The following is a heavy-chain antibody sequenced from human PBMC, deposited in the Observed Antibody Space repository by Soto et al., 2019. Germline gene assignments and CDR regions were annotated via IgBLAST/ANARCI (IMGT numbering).Heavy chain of an antibody. CDR2: IYYSGST. J-gene: IGHJ6*02. D-gene: IGHD6-25*01. V-gene: IGHV4-30-4*01. Sequence: SETLSLTXTVSGGSISSGDYYWSWIRQPPGKGLEWIGYIYYSGSTYYNPSLKSRVTISVDTSKNQFSLKLSSVTAADTAVYYCARERLPGSYYGMDVWGQGTTVTVSS. CDR3: ARERLPGSYYGMDV. CDR1: GGSISSGDYY.